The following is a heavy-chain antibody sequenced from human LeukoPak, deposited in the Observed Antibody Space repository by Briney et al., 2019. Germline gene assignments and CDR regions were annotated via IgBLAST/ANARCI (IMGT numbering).Heavy chain of an antibody. J-gene: IGHJ4*02. V-gene: IGHV3-53*01. CDR1: GFTVSSNY. CDR2: IYSGGYT. Sequence: PGGSLRLSCAASGFTVSSNYMSWVRQAPGKGLEWVSVIYSGGYTYYADSVKGRFTISRDNAKNSLYLQMNSLRAEDTAVYYCARDGIVGATNLDYWGQGTLVTVSS. CDR3: ARDGIVGATNLDY. D-gene: IGHD1-26*01.